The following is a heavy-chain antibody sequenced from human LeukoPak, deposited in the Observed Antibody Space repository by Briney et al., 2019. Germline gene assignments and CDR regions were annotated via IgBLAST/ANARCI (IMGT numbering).Heavy chain of an antibody. V-gene: IGHV1-3*01. CDR1: GYTFTNYA. D-gene: IGHD2-15*01. Sequence: ASVKVSCKGSGYTFTNYAVHWVRQAPGQRLEWLGWINPGNGDTKYSQNFLGRVTVTSDTSAATVYVELNSLTSEDTAVYYCARERWHCRVNCYSVYYYALDVWGQGTTVTVSS. J-gene: IGHJ6*02. CDR3: ARERWHCRVNCYSVYYYALDV. CDR2: INPGNGDT.